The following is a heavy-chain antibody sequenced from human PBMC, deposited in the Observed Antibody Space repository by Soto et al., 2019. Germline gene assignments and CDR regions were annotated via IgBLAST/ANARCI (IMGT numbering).Heavy chain of an antibody. CDR1: GYSFTSYW. J-gene: IGHJ6*02. CDR2: IDPSDSYT. CDR3: ARGITMVRGVSYYYYYGMDV. V-gene: IGHV5-10-1*01. Sequence: LGESLKISCKGSGYSFTSYWISWVRQMPGKGLEWMGRIDPSDSYTNYSPSFQGHVTISADKSISTAYLQWSSLKASDTAMYYCARGITMVRGVSYYYYYGMDVWGQGTTVTVSS. D-gene: IGHD3-10*01.